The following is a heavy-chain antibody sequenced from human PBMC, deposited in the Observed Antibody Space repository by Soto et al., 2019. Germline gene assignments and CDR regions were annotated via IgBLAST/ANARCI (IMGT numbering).Heavy chain of an antibody. CDR2: MNPNSGNT. V-gene: IGHV1-8*01. CDR1: GYTFTSCD. D-gene: IGHD5-18*01. Sequence: ASVKVSYKASGYTFTSCDINWVRQATGQGLEWMGWMNPNSGNTGYAQKFQGRVTMTRNTSISTAYMELSSLRSEDTAVYYCARVPDTAMVTGDYGMDVWGQGTTVTVSS. J-gene: IGHJ6*02. CDR3: ARVPDTAMVTGDYGMDV.